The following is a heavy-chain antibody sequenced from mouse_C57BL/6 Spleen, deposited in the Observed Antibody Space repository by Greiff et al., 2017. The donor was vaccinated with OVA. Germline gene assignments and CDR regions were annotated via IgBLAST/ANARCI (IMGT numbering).Heavy chain of an antibody. CDR3: AKYSNYGGDYAMDY. CDR1: GFTFSDYG. Sequence: EVHLVESGGGLVKPGGSLKLSCAASGFTFSDYGMHWVRQAPEKGLEWVAYISSGSSTIYYADTVKGRFTISRDNAKNTLFLQMTSLRSEDTAMYYCAKYSNYGGDYAMDYWGQGTSVTVSS. CDR2: ISSGSSTI. D-gene: IGHD2-5*01. J-gene: IGHJ4*01. V-gene: IGHV5-17*01.